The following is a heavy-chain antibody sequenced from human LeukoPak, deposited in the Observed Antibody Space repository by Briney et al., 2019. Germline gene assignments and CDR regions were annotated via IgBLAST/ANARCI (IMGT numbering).Heavy chain of an antibody. D-gene: IGHD3-10*02. CDR2: IYYSGST. J-gene: IGHJ5*02. CDR3: AGVLRCSLNWFDP. Sequence: PSETLSLTCTVSGGSISSYYWSWIRQPPGKGLEWIGYIYYSGSTNYNPSLKSRVTISVDTSKNQFFLKLRSVTAADTAVYYCAGVLRCSLNWFDPWGQGTLVTVSS. CDR1: GGSISSYY. V-gene: IGHV4-59*08.